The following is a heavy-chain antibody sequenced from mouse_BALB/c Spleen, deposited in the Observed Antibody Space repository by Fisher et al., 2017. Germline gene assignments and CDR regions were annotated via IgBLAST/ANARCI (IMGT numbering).Heavy chain of an antibody. D-gene: IGHD2-10*02. V-gene: IGHV1-18*01. Sequence: KFKGKATLTVDKSSSTAYMELRSLTSEDTAVYYCARSKYGNYVRYAMDYWGQGTSVTVSS. CDR3: ARSKYGNYVRYAMDY. J-gene: IGHJ4*01.